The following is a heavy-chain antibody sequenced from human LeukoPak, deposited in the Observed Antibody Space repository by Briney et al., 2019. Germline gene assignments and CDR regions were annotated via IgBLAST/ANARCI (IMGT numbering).Heavy chain of an antibody. CDR2: IRYDGSNK. CDR1: GFTFSSYG. V-gene: IGHV3-30*02. D-gene: IGHD2-2*01. Sequence: PGGSLRLSFAASGFTFSSYGMHWVRQAPGKGLEWVAFIRYDGSNKYYADSVKGRFTISRDNSKNTLYLQMNSLRAEDTAVYYCAKGEQYCSSTSCYYMDVWGKGTTVTVSS. CDR3: AKGEQYCSSTSCYYMDV. J-gene: IGHJ6*03.